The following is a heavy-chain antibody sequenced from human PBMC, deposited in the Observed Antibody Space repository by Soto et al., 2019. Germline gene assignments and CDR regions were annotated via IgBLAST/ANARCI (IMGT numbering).Heavy chain of an antibody. D-gene: IGHD6-19*01. V-gene: IGHV3-15*07. CDR1: GFTFSNAW. J-gene: IGHJ4*02. Sequence: EVQLVESGGGLVKPGGSLRLSCAASGFTFSNAWMNWVRQAPGKGLEWVGRIKSKTDGGTTDYAAPVKGRFTISRADSKNTLNLQMNSLKTEYTAVYYCTTDAYIAVAALDYWGQGTLVTVSS. CDR3: TTDAYIAVAALDY. CDR2: IKSKTDGGTT.